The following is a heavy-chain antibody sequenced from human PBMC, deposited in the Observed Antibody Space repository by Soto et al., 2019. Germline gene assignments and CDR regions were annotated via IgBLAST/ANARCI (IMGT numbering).Heavy chain of an antibody. V-gene: IGHV1-18*01. J-gene: IGHJ6*02. CDR2: ISAYNGNT. Sequence: ASVKVSCKASGYTFTSYGISWVRQAPGQGLEWMGWISAYNGNTNYAQKLQGRVTMTTDTSTSTAYMELRSLRSEDTAVYYCARDPRYSSGWYYGMEVWGQGTTVTVSS. CDR3: ARDPRYSSGWYYGMEV. CDR1: GYTFTSYG. D-gene: IGHD6-19*01.